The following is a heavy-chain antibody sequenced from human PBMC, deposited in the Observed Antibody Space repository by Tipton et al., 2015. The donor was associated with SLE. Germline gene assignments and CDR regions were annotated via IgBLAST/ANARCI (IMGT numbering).Heavy chain of an antibody. V-gene: IGHV4-61*10. CDR1: GDSINSGGYY. J-gene: IGHJ5*02. D-gene: IGHD3-3*01. Sequence: TLSLTCTISGDSINSGGYYWNWIRQPAGRGLEWIGRIYYSGSTNYNPSLKSRVTMSVDTSKNQFSLRLTSVTAADTAVYYCARLEDPFGIFGVPKGWFDPWGQGTLVTVSS. CDR3: ARLEDPFGIFGVPKGWFDP. CDR2: IYYSGST.